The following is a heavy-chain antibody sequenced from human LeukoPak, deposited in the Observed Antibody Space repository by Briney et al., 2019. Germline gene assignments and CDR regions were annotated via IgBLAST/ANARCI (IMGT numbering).Heavy chain of an antibody. Sequence: SETLSLTCNASGDSISRRNYYWGWIRQPPGKGLEWIGSIYYIGNTYYTPSLKGRITVSVDTSKNQFSLKLKSVTAADTAVYYCARSLLRYSDWYHRGDAYDIWGQGTMVTVSS. V-gene: IGHV4-39*01. J-gene: IGHJ3*02. CDR2: IYYIGNT. D-gene: IGHD3-9*01. CDR1: GDSISRRNYY. CDR3: ARSLLRYSDWYHRGDAYDI.